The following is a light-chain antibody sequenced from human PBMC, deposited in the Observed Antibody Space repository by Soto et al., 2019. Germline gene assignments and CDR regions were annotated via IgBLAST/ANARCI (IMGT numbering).Light chain of an antibody. CDR2: EVN. V-gene: IGLV2-14*01. J-gene: IGLJ1*01. CDR1: SSDIEDYKY. CDR3: ADYTSPATLV. Sequence: QSALTQPASVSGSPGQSITISCTGSSSDIEDYKYVSWYQQHPGKAPKLILYEVNLRPSGVSHRFSGSKSANSASLTISGLPDEDGDDYHHADYTSPATLVFGPGTKPTVL.